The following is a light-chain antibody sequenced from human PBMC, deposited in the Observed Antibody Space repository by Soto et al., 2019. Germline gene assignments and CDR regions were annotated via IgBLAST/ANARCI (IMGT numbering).Light chain of an antibody. CDR3: AAWDDSLSSVI. CDR2: RNN. V-gene: IGLV1-47*01. CDR1: SSNVGINY. Sequence: SVLTQPPSASGTPGQRVTISCSGSSSNVGINYVYWYQHLPGAAPRLLIYRNNQRPSGVPGRFSGSMSVTSASLAISGLRSEDEADYFCAAWDDSLSSVIFGGGTKLTVL. J-gene: IGLJ2*01.